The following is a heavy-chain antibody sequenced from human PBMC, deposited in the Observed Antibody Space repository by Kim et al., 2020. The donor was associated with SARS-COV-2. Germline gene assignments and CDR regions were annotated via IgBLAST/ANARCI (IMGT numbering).Heavy chain of an antibody. CDR3: ARGPPGIYGDYDQAFDY. CDR2: IYYSGST. J-gene: IGHJ4*02. Sequence: SETLSLTCTVSGGSISSYYWSWIRQPPGKGLEWIGYIYYSGSTNYNPSLKSRVTISVDTSKNQFSLKLSSVTAADTAVYYCARGPPGIYGDYDQAFDYWGQGTLVTVSS. CDR1: GGSISSYY. D-gene: IGHD4-17*01. V-gene: IGHV4-59*01.